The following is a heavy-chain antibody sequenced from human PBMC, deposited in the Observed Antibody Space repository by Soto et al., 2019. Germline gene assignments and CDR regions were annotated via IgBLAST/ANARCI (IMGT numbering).Heavy chain of an antibody. CDR3: TRGKYSSSWYGHFDY. CDR2: IRSKAYGGTT. D-gene: IGHD6-13*01. J-gene: IGHJ4*02. Sequence: GGSLRLSCTASGFTFGDYAMSWFRQAPGKGLEWVGFIRSKAYGGTTEYAASVKGRFTISRDDSKSIAYLQMNSLKTEDTAVYYCTRGKYSSSWYGHFDYWGQGTLVTVSS. V-gene: IGHV3-49*03. CDR1: GFTFGDYA.